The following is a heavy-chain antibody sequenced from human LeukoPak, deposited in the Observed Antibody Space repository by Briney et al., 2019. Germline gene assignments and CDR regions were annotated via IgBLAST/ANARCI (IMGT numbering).Heavy chain of an antibody. V-gene: IGHV1-2*02. J-gene: IGHJ5*02. D-gene: IGHD3-3*01. CDR3: ASGRGNDFWSGYLFDP. CDR2: INPDSGGT. CDR1: GYIFTGYY. Sequence: ASVKVSCKASGYIFTGYYMHWVRQAPGQGLEWMGWINPDSGGTNYAQKFQGRVTMTRDTSISTAYMELSRLRSDDTAVYYCASGRGNDFWSGYLFDPWGQGTLVTVSS.